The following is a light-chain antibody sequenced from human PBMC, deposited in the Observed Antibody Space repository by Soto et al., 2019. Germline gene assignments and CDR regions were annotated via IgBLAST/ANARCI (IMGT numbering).Light chain of an antibody. J-gene: IGKJ1*01. CDR1: QSVSSSY. Sequence: ELGLTQSPGTLSLSPGERATLSCRASQSVSSSYLAWYQQKPGQAPRLFIYGASSRATGIPDRFSGSGSGTDVTLTIIRLEPEDFAVYYCQQYGSSRTFGQGTKVEIK. CDR2: GAS. V-gene: IGKV3-20*01. CDR3: QQYGSSRT.